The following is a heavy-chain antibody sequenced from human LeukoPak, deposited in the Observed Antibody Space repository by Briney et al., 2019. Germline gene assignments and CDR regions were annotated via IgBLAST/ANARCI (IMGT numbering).Heavy chain of an antibody. CDR2: IYYSGST. D-gene: IGHD5-24*01. J-gene: IGHJ4*02. CDR3: ARIPLDPDGYNSR. CDR1: GGSISSDYFY. Sequence: SETLSLTCTVSGGSISSDYFYWSWIRQHPGKGLEWIGYIYYSGSTYYNPSLKSRVSISVDTSKNQFSLKLSSVTVADTAVYYCARIPLDPDGYNSRWGQGTLVTVSS. V-gene: IGHV4-31*03.